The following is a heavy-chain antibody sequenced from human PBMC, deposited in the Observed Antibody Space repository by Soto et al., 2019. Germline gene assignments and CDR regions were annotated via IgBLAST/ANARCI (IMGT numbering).Heavy chain of an antibody. CDR3: ARDSVTGSPDY. Sequence: ASVKVSCKVSGYTLTELSIHWVRQAPGEGLEWMGWINPNSGGTNYAQKFQGWVTMTRDTSISTAYMELSRLRSDDTAVYYCARDSVTGSPDYWGQGTLVTVSS. CDR1: GYTLTELS. D-gene: IGHD3-16*02. CDR2: INPNSGGT. J-gene: IGHJ4*02. V-gene: IGHV1-2*04.